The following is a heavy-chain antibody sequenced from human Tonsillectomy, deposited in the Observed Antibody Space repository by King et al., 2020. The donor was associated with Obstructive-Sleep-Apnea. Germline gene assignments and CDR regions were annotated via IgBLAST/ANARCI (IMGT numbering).Heavy chain of an antibody. CDR3: AREGGVGFDY. Sequence: VQLVESGGGLVQPGGSLRLSCAASGFTFSIYWMSWVRQAPGKGLEGVANIKQDGSGKYYLDSVQGRFTISRDNAKNSLYLQMNSLRAGDTAVYYCAREGGVGFDYWGQGTLVTVSS. CDR2: IKQDGSGK. D-gene: IGHD2-15*01. J-gene: IGHJ4*02. CDR1: GFTFSIYW. V-gene: IGHV3-7*01.